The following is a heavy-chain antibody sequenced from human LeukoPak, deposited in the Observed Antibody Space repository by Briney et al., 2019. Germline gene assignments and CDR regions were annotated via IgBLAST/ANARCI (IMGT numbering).Heavy chain of an antibody. CDR2: IYYSGST. V-gene: IGHV4-39*07. CDR3: AREMYGSSGWTGY. CDR1: GGSISSSSYY. J-gene: IGHJ4*02. D-gene: IGHD6-19*01. Sequence: SETLSLTCTVSGGSISSSSYYWGWIRQPPGKGLEWIGSIYYSGSTYYNPSLKSRVTISVDTSKNQFSLKLSSVTAADTAVYYCAREMYGSSGWTGYWGQGTLVTVSS.